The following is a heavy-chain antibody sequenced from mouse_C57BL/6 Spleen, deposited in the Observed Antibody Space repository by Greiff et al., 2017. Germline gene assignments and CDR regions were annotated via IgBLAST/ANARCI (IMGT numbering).Heavy chain of an antibody. CDR1: GYTFTSYW. CDR2: IDPSDSYT. Sequence: VQLQQPGAELVMPGASVKLSCKASGYTFTSYWMHWVKQRPGQGLEWIGEIDPSDSYTNYNQKFKGKSTFSVDKSSTTAYMQLSILTSEDSAVYYCARYGYGMDYWGQGTSVTVSS. D-gene: IGHD1-1*01. J-gene: IGHJ4*01. CDR3: ARYGYGMDY. V-gene: IGHV1-69*01.